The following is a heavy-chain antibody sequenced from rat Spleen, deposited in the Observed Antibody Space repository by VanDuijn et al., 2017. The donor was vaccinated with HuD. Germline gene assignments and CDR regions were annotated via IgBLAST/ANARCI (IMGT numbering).Heavy chain of an antibody. Sequence: EVQLVESGGGLVQPGGSLKLSCAASGFTFSNYDMAWVRQAPTKGLEWVASISYDVRSTYYRDSVKGRFTISRDNAKRTLYLQMDSLRSEDTATYYCTTDWASPYFDYWGQGVMVTVSS. CDR2: ISYDVRST. J-gene: IGHJ2*01. D-gene: IGHD3-8*01. CDR3: TTDWASPYFDY. V-gene: IGHV5-20*01. CDR1: GFTFSNYD.